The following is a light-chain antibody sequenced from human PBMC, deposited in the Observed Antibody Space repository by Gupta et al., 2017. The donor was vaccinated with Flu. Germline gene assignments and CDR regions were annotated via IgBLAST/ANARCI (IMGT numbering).Light chain of an antibody. Sequence: EIVLTQSPGXLSLSPGERATLSCRASQSVGSSYLAWYQQKPGQAPSLLIYGASSRATGIPDRFSGSGSGTDFTLTISRLEPEDFAVYYCQKYGTSPLTFGGGTKVEI. V-gene: IGKV3-20*01. J-gene: IGKJ4*01. CDR2: GAS. CDR3: QKYGTSPLT. CDR1: QSVGSSY.